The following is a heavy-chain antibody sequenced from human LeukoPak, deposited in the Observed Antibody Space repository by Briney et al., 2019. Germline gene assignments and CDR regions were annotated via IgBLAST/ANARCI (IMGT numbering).Heavy chain of an antibody. CDR3: ANNFLLTGVVH. Sequence: GGSLRLSCAASGFTFSSYEMNWVRQAAGKGPGWVSTITSSSSNIYYADSVRGRCTISRDNAKNSLHLQMDSLRAEDTAVYYCANNFLLTGVVHWGQGTLVTVSS. CDR2: ITSSSSNI. D-gene: IGHD3-3*01. CDR1: GFTFSSYE. J-gene: IGHJ4*02. V-gene: IGHV3-21*01.